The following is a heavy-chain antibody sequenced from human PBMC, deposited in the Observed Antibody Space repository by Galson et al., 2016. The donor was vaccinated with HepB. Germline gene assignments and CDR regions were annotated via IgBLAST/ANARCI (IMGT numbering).Heavy chain of an antibody. Sequence: SLRLSCAASGVTVSSNYMTWIRQAPGKGLEWVSVIFSGGYTYYSDSVKGRFTTSRDNSKNMVYLQMNSLRAEDTAVYYCARSDAFDIWGQGTMVTVSS. CDR2: IFSGGYT. V-gene: IGHV3-53*01. CDR1: GVTVSSNY. J-gene: IGHJ3*02. CDR3: ARSDAFDI.